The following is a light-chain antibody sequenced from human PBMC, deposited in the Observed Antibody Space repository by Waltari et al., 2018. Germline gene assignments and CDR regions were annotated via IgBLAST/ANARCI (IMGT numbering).Light chain of an antibody. Sequence: QLVLTQPPSATASLRAPVKLTSTLSTGHSDYATAGHQQQPRKGPRYLMRVNSDGSHKKGDGIPDRFSGSSSGAERFLTISSLQSEDEADYFCQTWGFGIEVFGGGTKLTVL. CDR2: VNSDGSH. CDR3: QTWGFGIEV. CDR1: TGHSDYA. V-gene: IGLV4-69*01. J-gene: IGLJ3*02.